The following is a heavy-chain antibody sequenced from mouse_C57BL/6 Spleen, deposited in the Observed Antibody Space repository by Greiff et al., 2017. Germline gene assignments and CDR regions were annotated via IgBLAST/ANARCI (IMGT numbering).Heavy chain of an antibody. CDR1: GYTFTSYG. CDR2: IYPRSGNT. J-gene: IGHJ4*01. D-gene: IGHD1-1*01. Sequence: QVQLQQSGAELARPGASVKLSCKASGYTFTSYGISWVKQRTGQGLEWIGEIYPRSGNTYYNEKFKGKATLTADKSSSTAYMELRSLTSEDSAVXFCARRTTVVATDYAMDYWGQGTSVTVSS. V-gene: IGHV1-81*01. CDR3: ARRTTVVATDYAMDY.